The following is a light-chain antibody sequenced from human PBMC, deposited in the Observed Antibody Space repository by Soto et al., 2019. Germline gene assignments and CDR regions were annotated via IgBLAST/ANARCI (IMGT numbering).Light chain of an antibody. V-gene: IGKV1-5*01. CDR3: QQYNSHWT. CDR1: QNIGGW. Sequence: IQMTQSPSTLSASVGDRVTITCRASQNIGGWLAWYQQKPGKAPNLLIYDASSLKSGVPSRFSGSGSGTEFTLTISSLQPDDFATYYCQQYNSHWTFGQGTKVDIK. CDR2: DAS. J-gene: IGKJ1*01.